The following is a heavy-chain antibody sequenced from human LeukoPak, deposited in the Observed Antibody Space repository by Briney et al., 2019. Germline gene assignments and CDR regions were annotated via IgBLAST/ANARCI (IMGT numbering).Heavy chain of an antibody. CDR2: ISGSGGST. V-gene: IGHV3-23*01. Sequence: GGSLRLSCAASGFTFSSYGMHWVRQAPGKGLEWVSAISGSGGSTYYADSVKGRFTISRDNSKNTLYLQMNSLRAEDTAVYYCAKGYCSGGSCYSPPGFDPWGQGTLVTVSS. D-gene: IGHD2-15*01. CDR3: AKGYCSGGSCYSPPGFDP. J-gene: IGHJ5*02. CDR1: GFTFSSYG.